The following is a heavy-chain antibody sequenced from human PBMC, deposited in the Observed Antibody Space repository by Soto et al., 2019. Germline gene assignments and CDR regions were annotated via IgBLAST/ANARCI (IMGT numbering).Heavy chain of an antibody. J-gene: IGHJ2*01. D-gene: IGHD6-13*01. CDR3: ARHLDETAGIAAAGISSYWYFDL. V-gene: IGHV4-59*08. Sequence: QVQLQESGPGLVKPSETLSLTCTVSGGSISSYYWSWIRQPPGKGLEWIGYIYYSGSTNYNPSLKSRVTISVDTSKNQCSLKLSSVTAADTAVYYCARHLDETAGIAAAGISSYWYFDLWGRGTLVTVSS. CDR1: GGSISSYY. CDR2: IYYSGST.